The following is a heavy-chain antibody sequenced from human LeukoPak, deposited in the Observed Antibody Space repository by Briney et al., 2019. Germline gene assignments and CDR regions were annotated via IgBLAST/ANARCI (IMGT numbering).Heavy chain of an antibody. CDR3: TRTSASTAIDY. CDR2: IYYSGSP. D-gene: IGHD4-17*01. CDR1: GGSISNYY. J-gene: IGHJ4*02. Sequence: SETLSLTCTVSGGSISNYYWSWLRQPPGKRLEGIGYIYYSGSPNYSPSLKSRVTMSLDTSRNQFSLKLSSVTAADTAVYYCTRTSASTAIDYWGPGTLVTVSS. V-gene: IGHV4-59*01.